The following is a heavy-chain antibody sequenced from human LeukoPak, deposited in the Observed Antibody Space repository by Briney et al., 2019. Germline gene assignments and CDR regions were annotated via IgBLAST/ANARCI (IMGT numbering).Heavy chain of an antibody. J-gene: IGHJ5*02. Sequence: ASVKVSCKASGSTFTSNFIHWVRQAPGQGLEWVGIINPSGGSTSCAQKFQGRVTMTSDTSTSTVYMELSSLRSEDTAVYYCASDSSKSSLADPWGQGTLVTVSS. CDR3: ASDSSKSSLADP. CDR2: INPSGGST. CDR1: GSTFTSNF. V-gene: IGHV1-46*01. D-gene: IGHD2-2*01.